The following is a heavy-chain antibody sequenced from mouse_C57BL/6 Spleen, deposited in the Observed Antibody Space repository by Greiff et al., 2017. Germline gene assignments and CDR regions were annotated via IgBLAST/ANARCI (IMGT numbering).Heavy chain of an antibody. CDR3: ARGDYYGNYGLAY. Sequence: EVQRVESGPGMVKPSQSLSLTCTVTGYSITSGYDWHWIRHFPGNKLEWMGYISYSGSTNYNPSPQSRISISHDTSKNHFFLKLNSVTTEDTATYYCARGDYYGNYGLAYWGQETLVTVSA. J-gene: IGHJ3*01. CDR1: GYSITSGYD. V-gene: IGHV3-1*01. CDR2: ISYSGST. D-gene: IGHD2-1*01.